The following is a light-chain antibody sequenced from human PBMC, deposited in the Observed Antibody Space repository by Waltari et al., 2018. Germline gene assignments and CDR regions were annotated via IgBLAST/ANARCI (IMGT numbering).Light chain of an antibody. CDR1: QSVSSNY. Sequence: EIVLTQSPRTLSLSPGERATLSCRASQSVSSNYLAWYQHKPGQAPILVIYDASTRATGIPDRFSGSGSGTDFTLTISRLEPEDFAVYYCQQYGSSPRTFGQGTKVEIK. J-gene: IGKJ1*01. CDR3: QQYGSSPRT. CDR2: DAS. V-gene: IGKV3-20*01.